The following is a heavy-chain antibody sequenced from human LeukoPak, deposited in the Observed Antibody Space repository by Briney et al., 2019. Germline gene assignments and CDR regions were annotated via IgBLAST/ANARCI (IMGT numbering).Heavy chain of an antibody. CDR3: ARVRTYSSSSLKWFAP. J-gene: IGHJ5*02. CDR2: INPNSGGT. CDR1: GYTFTGYY. Sequence: ASVNVSCKASGYTFTGYYMHWVRQAPGQGLEWMGWINPNSGGTNYAQKFQGRVTMTRDTSISTAYMELSRLRSDDTAVYYCARVRTYSSSSLKWFAPWGQGTLVTVSS. D-gene: IGHD6-6*01. V-gene: IGHV1-2*02.